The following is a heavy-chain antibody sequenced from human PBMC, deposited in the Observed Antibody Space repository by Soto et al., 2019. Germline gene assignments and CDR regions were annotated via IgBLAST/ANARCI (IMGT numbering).Heavy chain of an antibody. D-gene: IGHD3-3*01. J-gene: IGHJ4*02. CDR3: ARRQNRVRSGRAFDY. CDR1: GGSFSGYY. CDR2: INHSGST. V-gene: IGHV4-34*01. Sequence: SETLSLTCAVYGGSFSGYYWSWIRQPPGKGLEWIGEINHSGSTNYNPSLKSRVTISVDTSKNQFSLKLSSVTAADTAVYYCARRQNRVRSGRAFDYWGQGTLVPVSS.